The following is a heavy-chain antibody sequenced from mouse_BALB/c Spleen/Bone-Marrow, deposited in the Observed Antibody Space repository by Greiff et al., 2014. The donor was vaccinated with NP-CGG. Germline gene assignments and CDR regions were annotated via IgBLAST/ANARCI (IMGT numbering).Heavy chain of an antibody. CDR2: IHYGGST. CDR3: AARDYYDSNDFDD. Sequence: DVQLVESGPDLVKPSQSLSLTRTVTGYSITSCYNWCWIRQFPGDKLEWMGYIHYGGSTNYNPSLKSRISITRDTSKNQFFLQLNTVITEDASAFYYAARDYYDSNDFDDWGQGTTVTVSS. D-gene: IGHD1-1*01. V-gene: IGHV3-1*02. CDR1: GYSITSCYN. J-gene: IGHJ1*01.